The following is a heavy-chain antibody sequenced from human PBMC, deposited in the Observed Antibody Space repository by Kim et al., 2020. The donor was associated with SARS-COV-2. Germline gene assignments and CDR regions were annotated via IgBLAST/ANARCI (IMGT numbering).Heavy chain of an antibody. Sequence: SETLSLTCAVYGGSFSGYYWSWIRQPPGKGLEWIGEINHSGSTNYNPSLKSRVTISVDTSKNQFSLKLSSVTAADTAVYYCARGDRGYSYTYYYDYWGQGTLVTVSS. CDR3: ARGDRGYSYTYYYDY. D-gene: IGHD5-18*01. CDR2: INHSGST. V-gene: IGHV4-34*01. J-gene: IGHJ4*02. CDR1: GGSFSGYY.